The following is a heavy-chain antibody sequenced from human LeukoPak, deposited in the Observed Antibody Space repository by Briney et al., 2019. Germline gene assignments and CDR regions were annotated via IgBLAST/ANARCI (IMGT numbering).Heavy chain of an antibody. CDR2: IYDSGNT. CDR1: GVSMSSSPYY. D-gene: IGHD2/OR15-2a*01. CDR3: ARHDCDSSRCSVNWFDP. V-gene: IGHV4-39*01. Sequence: SETLSLTCTVSGVSMSSSPYYWGWIRQPPGKGLERIGTIYDSGNTNYNPSLRSRLTISVDTSRNQFSLKLSSVTAADTAVYYCARHDCDSSRCSVNWFDPWGQGTLVTVSS. J-gene: IGHJ5*02.